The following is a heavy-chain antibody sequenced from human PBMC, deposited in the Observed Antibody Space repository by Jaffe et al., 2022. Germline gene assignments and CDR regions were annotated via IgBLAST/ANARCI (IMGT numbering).Heavy chain of an antibody. CDR3: VRGQQLLLGGYYFDF. Sequence: EVHLVESGGGLVKPGGSLRLSCAASGFTFSSYSMNWVRQAPGKGPEWVSSISPSSTYIFYADSVKGRFTISRDDAKHSLYLQMNGLRAEDTAVYYCVRGQQLLLGGYYFDFWGQGTLVTVSS. D-gene: IGHD6-13*01. V-gene: IGHV3-21*01. CDR1: GFTFSSYS. CDR2: ISPSSTYI. J-gene: IGHJ4*02.